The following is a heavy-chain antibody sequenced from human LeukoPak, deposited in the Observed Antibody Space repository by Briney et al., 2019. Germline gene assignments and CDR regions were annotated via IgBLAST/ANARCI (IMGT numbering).Heavy chain of an antibody. CDR2: ISGSGGST. CDR1: GFTFSSYA. V-gene: IGHV3-23*01. J-gene: IGHJ5*02. D-gene: IGHD2-15*01. Sequence: GGSLRLSCAASGFTFSSYAMSWVRQAPGKGLEWVSAISGSGGSTYYADSVKGRFTISRDNSKNTPYLQMNSLRAEDTAVYYCAKQGYCSGGSCYYPWFDPWGQGTLVTVSS. CDR3: AKQGYCSGGSCYYPWFDP.